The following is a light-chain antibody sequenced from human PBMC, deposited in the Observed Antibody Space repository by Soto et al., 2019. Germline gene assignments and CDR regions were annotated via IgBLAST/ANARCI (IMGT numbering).Light chain of an antibody. V-gene: IGLV2-14*03. CDR1: SSDVGGYNY. J-gene: IGLJ2*01. Sequence: QSVLTQPASVSGSPGQSITISCTGTSSDVGGYNYVSWYQHHPGKAPKLIIYDVSNRPSGVSNRFSGSKSGNTASLTISGLQAEDEADYYCNSYTSSSTLVFGGGTQLTVL. CDR3: NSYTSSSTLV. CDR2: DVS.